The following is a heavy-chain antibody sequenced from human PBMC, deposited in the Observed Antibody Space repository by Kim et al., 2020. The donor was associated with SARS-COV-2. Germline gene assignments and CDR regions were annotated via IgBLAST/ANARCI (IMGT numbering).Heavy chain of an antibody. Sequence: GGSLRLSCAASGFTFSSYSMNWVRQAPGKGLEWVSSISSSSSYIYYADSVKGRFTISRDNAKNSLYLQMNSLRAEDTAVYYCARDVGPSGDRFDYWGPGTLVTVSA. J-gene: IGHJ4*02. CDR1: GFTFSSYS. CDR2: ISSSSSYI. D-gene: IGHD1-26*01. CDR3: ARDVGPSGDRFDY. V-gene: IGHV3-21*01.